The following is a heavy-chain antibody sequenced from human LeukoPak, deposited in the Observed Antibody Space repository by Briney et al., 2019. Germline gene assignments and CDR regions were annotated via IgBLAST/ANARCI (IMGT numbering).Heavy chain of an antibody. Sequence: GESLKISCKGSGYSFTSYWIGWVRQMPGKGLEWMGIIYPGDSDTRYSPSFQGQVTISADKSISTAYLQWSSLKASDTAMYYCARHLGDSSGYFYFGYWGQGTLVTVSS. CDR3: ARHLGDSSGYFYFGY. CDR2: IYPGDSDT. CDR1: GYSFTSYW. D-gene: IGHD3-22*01. V-gene: IGHV5-51*01. J-gene: IGHJ4*02.